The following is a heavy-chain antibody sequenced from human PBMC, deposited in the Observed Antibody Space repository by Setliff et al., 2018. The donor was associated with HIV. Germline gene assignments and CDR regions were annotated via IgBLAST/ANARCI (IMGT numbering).Heavy chain of an antibody. CDR3: ARVGSYWTQFDY. J-gene: IGHJ4*01. CDR2: MTPYSGNT. Sequence: ASVKVSCKASGYTFTNYAMHWVRQAPGHGLEWMGWMTPYSGNTGYAQKFQGRVSMTRNTSISTAYMELSSLRSEDTAVYYCARVGSYWTQFDYWGQGTLVTVSS. V-gene: IGHV1-8*02. CDR1: GYTFTNYA. D-gene: IGHD2-15*01.